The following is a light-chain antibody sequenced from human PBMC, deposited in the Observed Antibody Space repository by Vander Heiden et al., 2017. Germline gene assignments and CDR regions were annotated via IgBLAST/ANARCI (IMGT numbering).Light chain of an antibody. CDR1: SGHSSYA. V-gene: IGLV4-69*01. CDR3: QTWGTGTWV. J-gene: IGLJ3*02. CDR2: LRSDGSH. Sequence: QLVLTQSPSASAPLGASVTLTCTLSSGHSSYAIAWHQQHPEKGLRYLMKLRSDGSHSKGDGIPDRFSGSSSGAERYLTISSLQSEDEADYYCQTWGTGTWVFGGGTKLTVL.